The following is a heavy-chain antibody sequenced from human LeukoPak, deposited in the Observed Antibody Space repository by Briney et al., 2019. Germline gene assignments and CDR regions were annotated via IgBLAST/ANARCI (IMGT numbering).Heavy chain of an antibody. CDR2: ISTYSDYI. CDR1: GFTFSPYA. J-gene: IGHJ4*02. CDR3: ARDDYYDSSGFD. Sequence: GGSLRLSCAASGFTFSPYAMNWVRQAPGKGLEWVSAISTYSDYIYYADSVKGRFTISRDNSKNTLYLQMNSLRAEDTAVYYCARDDYYDSSGFDWGQGTLVTVSS. D-gene: IGHD3-22*01. V-gene: IGHV3-21*04.